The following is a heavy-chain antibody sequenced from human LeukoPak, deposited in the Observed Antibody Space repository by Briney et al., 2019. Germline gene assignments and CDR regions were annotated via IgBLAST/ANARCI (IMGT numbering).Heavy chain of an antibody. CDR3: ARELISYGTYYYDSSGLNY. V-gene: IGHV4-30-4*08. J-gene: IGHJ4*02. D-gene: IGHD3-22*01. CDR1: GASISSGDYY. Sequence: SQTLSLTCTVSGASISSGDYYWSWIRQPPGKGLEWIGYIYYSGSTYYNPSLKSRVTISVDTSKNQFSLKLSSVTAADTAVYYCARELISYGTYYYDSSGLNYWGQGTLVTVSS. CDR2: IYYSGST.